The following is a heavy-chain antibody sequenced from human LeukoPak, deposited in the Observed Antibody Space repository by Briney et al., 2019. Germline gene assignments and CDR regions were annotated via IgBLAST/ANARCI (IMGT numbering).Heavy chain of an antibody. CDR1: GGSISTYY. Sequence: ETLSLTCTVSGGSISTYYWGWIRQPPGKGLEWIGQIYYIGSTRYNPSLKSRVTISVDTSKNQFSLKLSSVTAADTAVYYCAGHFKSDSHISFGYWGQGTLVTVSS. J-gene: IGHJ4*02. CDR3: AGHFKSDSHISFGY. CDR2: IYYIGST. D-gene: IGHD5-18*01. V-gene: IGHV4-59*08.